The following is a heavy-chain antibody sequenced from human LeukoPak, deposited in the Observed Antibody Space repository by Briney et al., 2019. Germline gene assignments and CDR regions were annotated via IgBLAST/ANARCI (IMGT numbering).Heavy chain of an antibody. CDR3: ARQRITMVRGVIIRLYYFDY. J-gene: IGHJ4*02. CDR2: INPSGGST. D-gene: IGHD3-10*01. V-gene: IGHV1-46*01. Sequence: ASVKVSCKASGYTFTSYYMHWVRQAPGQGLEWMGIINPSGGSTSYAQKFQGRVTMTRDTSTSTVYMGLSSLRSEDTAVYYCARQRITMVRGVIIRLYYFDYWGQGTLVTVSS. CDR1: GYTFTSYY.